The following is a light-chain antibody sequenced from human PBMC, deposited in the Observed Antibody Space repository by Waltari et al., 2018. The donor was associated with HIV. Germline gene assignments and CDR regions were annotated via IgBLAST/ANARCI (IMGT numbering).Light chain of an antibody. V-gene: IGLV3-19*01. CDR1: SLGNYY. J-gene: IGLJ2*01. CDR3: YSRDSSGDHR. CDR2: GKN. Sequence: SSELTHDPAVSVALGQTVRITCQGDSLGNYYASWYQQKPGQAPILVSFGKNNRASGIPDRFSGSSSGSTSSVTLPGAQAEDEADYYCYSRDSSGDHRFGGGTKLTVL.